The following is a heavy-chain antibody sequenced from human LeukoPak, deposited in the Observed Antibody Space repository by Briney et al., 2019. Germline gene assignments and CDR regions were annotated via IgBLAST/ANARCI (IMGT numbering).Heavy chain of an antibody. D-gene: IGHD3-3*01. CDR1: GGSISSGGYY. V-gene: IGHV4-31*03. J-gene: IGHJ4*02. CDR3: AREHPVGSGYQN. CDR2: IYYSGST. Sequence: SETLSLTCTVSGGSISSGGYYWSWIRQHPGKGLEWIGYIYYSGSTYYNPSLKSRVTISVDTSKNQFSLKLSSVTAADTAVYYCAREHPVGSGYQNWGQGTLVTVSS.